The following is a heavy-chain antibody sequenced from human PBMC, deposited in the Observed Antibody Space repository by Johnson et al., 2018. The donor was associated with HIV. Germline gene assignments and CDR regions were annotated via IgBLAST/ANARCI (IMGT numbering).Heavy chain of an antibody. Sequence: VQLVESGGGLVQPGGSLRLSCAASGFTFSSYDMHWVRQATGKGLEWVSAIGTAGDTYYPGSVKGRFTISSANSKNTLYLQMNSLRPDDTAVYYCAKDDDHPLSYYYDRSDFGGAFDMWGQGTMVTVSA. J-gene: IGHJ3*02. D-gene: IGHD3-22*01. CDR3: AKDDDHPLSYYYDRSDFGGAFDM. CDR2: IGTAGDT. V-gene: IGHV3-13*01. CDR1: GFTFSSYD.